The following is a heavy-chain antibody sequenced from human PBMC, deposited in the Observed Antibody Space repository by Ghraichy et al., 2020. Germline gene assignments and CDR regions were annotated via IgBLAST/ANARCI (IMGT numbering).Heavy chain of an antibody. CDR2: IDWDDDK. Sequence: SGPTLVKPTQTLTLTCTFSGFSLSTSGMCVSWIRQPPGKALEWLALIDWDDDKYYSTSLKTRLTISKDTSKNQVFLTMTNMDPVDTATYYCARIVDQVDTDMVLYRYYYGMDVWGQGTTVTVSS. CDR1: GFSLSTSGMC. V-gene: IGHV2-70*01. J-gene: IGHJ6*02. D-gene: IGHD5-18*01. CDR3: ARIVDQVDTDMVLYRYYYGMDV.